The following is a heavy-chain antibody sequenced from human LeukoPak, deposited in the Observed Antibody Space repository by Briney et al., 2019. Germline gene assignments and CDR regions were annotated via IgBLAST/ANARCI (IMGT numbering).Heavy chain of an antibody. D-gene: IGHD1-7*01. CDR3: ATDATGSKSFDY. V-gene: IGHV1-69*01. J-gene: IGHJ4*02. CDR1: GGTFSSYA. CDR2: IIPIFGTA. Sequence: GASVKVSCKASGGTFSSYAISRVRQAPGQGLEWMGGIIPIFGTANYAQKFQGRVTITADESTSTAYMELSSLRSEDTAVYYCATDATGSKSFDYWGQGTLVTVSS.